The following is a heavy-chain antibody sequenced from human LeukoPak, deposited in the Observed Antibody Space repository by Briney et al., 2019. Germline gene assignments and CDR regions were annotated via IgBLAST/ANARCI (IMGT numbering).Heavy chain of an antibody. Sequence: GGSLRLSCAASGFTFSTYSMNWVRQAPGKGLEWISFIRHDSSDIYYADSVKGRFTISRDNAKNSLYLQMNSLRAEDTAVYYCARGGSGSYRSHYYYGMDVWGQGTTVTVSS. D-gene: IGHD3-10*01. CDR2: IRHDSSDI. J-gene: IGHJ6*02. V-gene: IGHV3-21*05. CDR1: GFTFSTYS. CDR3: ARGGSGSYRSHYYYGMDV.